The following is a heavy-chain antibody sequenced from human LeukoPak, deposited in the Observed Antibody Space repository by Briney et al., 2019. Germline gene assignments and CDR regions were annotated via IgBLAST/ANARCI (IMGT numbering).Heavy chain of an antibody. Sequence: ASVKVSCKASGYTFTGYYMYWVRQAPGQGLEWMGWINPNNGATNYAQKFQGRVTMTRDTSISTAYMELSRLTSDDTAVYYCARKLYYYDSSNYGWFDPWGQGTLVTVSS. V-gene: IGHV1-2*02. D-gene: IGHD3-22*01. CDR3: ARKLYYYDSSNYGWFDP. J-gene: IGHJ5*02. CDR2: INPNNGAT. CDR1: GYTFTGYY.